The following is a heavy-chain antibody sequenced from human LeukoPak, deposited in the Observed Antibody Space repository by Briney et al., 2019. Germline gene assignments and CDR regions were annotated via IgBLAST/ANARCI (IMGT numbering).Heavy chain of an antibody. Sequence: SETLSLTCTVSGGSISSGGYYWSWIRQPPGKGLEWIGYIYHSGSTYYNPSLKSRVTISVDRSKNQFSLKLSSVTAADTAVYYCARGVSDYGGNSDWFDPWGQGTLVTVSS. CDR2: IYHSGST. D-gene: IGHD4-23*01. CDR1: GGSISSGGYY. J-gene: IGHJ5*02. CDR3: ARGVSDYGGNSDWFDP. V-gene: IGHV4-30-2*01.